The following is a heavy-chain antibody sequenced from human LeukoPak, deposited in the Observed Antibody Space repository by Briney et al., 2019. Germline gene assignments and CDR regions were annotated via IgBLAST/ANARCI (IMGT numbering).Heavy chain of an antibody. CDR3: ARHDPSAQPDY. V-gene: IGHV4-59*08. Sequence: PSETLSLTCTVSGGSISNYYWNWIRQPPGKGLQWIGYIYYTGSTNYNPSLKSRVTISVDTSKNQFSLKLSSVTAADTAVYYCARHDPSAQPDYWGQGTLVTVSS. CDR1: GGSISNYY. CDR2: IYYTGST. J-gene: IGHJ4*02.